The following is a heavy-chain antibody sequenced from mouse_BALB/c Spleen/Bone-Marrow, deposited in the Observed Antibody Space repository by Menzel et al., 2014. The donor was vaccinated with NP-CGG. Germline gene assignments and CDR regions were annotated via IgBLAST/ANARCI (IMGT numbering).Heavy chain of an antibody. CDR3: AKNYYYGYVAY. CDR2: VNPDSSTI. V-gene: IGHV4-1*02. CDR1: GFDFSRYW. Sequence: EVKLQESGGGLVQPGGSLKLSCAASGFDFSRYWMTWVRQAPGKGLEWIGEVNPDSSTINYAPSLKDKFIISRDNAKNTLYLQMSKVRSEDTALYYCAKNYYYGYVAYWGQGTLVTVSA. J-gene: IGHJ3*01. D-gene: IGHD1-2*01.